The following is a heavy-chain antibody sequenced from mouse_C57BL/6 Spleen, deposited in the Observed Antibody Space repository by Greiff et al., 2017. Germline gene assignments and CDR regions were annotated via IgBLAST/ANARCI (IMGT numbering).Heavy chain of an antibody. V-gene: IGHV1-85*01. J-gene: IGHJ2*01. CDR2: IYPRDGST. CDR1: GYTFTSYD. D-gene: IGHD4-1*01. CDR3: ARKGPGTSLDY. Sequence: QVQLQQSGPELVKPGASVKLSCKASGYTFTSYDINWVKQRPGQGLEWIGWIYPRDGSTKYNEKFQGKATLTVDTSSSTAYMELNSRTSEDAAVYFCARKGPGTSLDYWGQGTTLTVSS.